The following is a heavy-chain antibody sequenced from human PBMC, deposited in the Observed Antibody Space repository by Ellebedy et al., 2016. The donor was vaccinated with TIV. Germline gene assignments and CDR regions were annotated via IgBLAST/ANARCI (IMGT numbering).Heavy chain of an antibody. J-gene: IGHJ4*02. CDR3: AGKGPNSAAFDY. V-gene: IGHV3-48*04. CDR2: ISGSTSTI. CDR1: GFTFSSYS. Sequence: GESLKISCAASGFTFSSYSVSWVRQAPGKGLEWVSYISGSTSTIFYADSVKGRFTISRDNAKNSLYLQMNSLRAEDTALYYCAGKGPNSAAFDYWGQGTLVIVSS. D-gene: IGHD4/OR15-4a*01.